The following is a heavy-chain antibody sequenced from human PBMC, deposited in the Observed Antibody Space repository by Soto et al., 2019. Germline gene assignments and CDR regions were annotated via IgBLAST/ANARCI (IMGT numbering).Heavy chain of an antibody. Sequence: QVRLQQWGAGLLKPSETLSLTCAVFGGSFSGYYWSWIRQPPGKGLEWIGEINRSGGSNYNPSLKSRVTISVDTSKNQFSLKLSSVTAADTAVYYCARGYSAVGAYWGQGTLVTVSS. J-gene: IGHJ4*02. V-gene: IGHV4-34*01. CDR1: GGSFSGYY. D-gene: IGHD2-21*01. CDR3: ARGYSAVGAY. CDR2: INRSGGS.